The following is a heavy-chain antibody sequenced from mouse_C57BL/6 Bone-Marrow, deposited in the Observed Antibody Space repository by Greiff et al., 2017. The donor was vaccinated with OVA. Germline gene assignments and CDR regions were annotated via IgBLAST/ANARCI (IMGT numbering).Heavy chain of an antibody. CDR2: IDPENGDT. Sequence: EVQLRQSGAELVRPGASVKLSCTASGFNIKDDYMHWVKQRPEQGLEWIGWIDPENGDTEYASKFQGKATITADTSSNTAYLQLSSLTSEDTAVYYCTTYLFIPGGYWGQGTTLTVSS. D-gene: IGHD1-1*01. CDR3: TTYLFIPGGY. J-gene: IGHJ2*01. V-gene: IGHV14-4*01. CDR1: GFNIKDDY.